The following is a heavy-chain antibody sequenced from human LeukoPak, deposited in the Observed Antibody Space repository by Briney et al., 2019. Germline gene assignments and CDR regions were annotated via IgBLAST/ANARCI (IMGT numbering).Heavy chain of an antibody. V-gene: IGHV4-4*07. CDR1: GGSISSYY. Sequence: SETLPLTCTVSGGSISSYYWSWIRQPAGRGLEWIGRIYTSGSTNYNPSLKSRVTISVDTSKNQFSLKLSSVTAADTAVYYCARSIAAAGPEYFQHWGQGTLVTVSS. CDR2: IYTSGST. CDR3: ARSIAAAGPEYFQH. D-gene: IGHD6-13*01. J-gene: IGHJ1*01.